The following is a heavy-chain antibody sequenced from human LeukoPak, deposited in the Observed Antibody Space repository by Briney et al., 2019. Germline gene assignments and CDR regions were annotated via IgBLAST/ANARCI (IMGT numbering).Heavy chain of an antibody. CDR2: IYTSGST. CDR1: GGSISSYY. Sequence: PSETLSLTCTVSGGSISSYYWSWIRQPAGKGLEWIGRIYTSGSTNYNPSLRSRVTMSVDTSKNQFSLKLSSATAADTAVYYCARGSGFVVGRYCSSTSCYKGEFDYWGQGTLVTVSS. V-gene: IGHV4-4*07. J-gene: IGHJ4*02. CDR3: ARGSGFVVGRYCSSTSCYKGEFDY. D-gene: IGHD2-2*02.